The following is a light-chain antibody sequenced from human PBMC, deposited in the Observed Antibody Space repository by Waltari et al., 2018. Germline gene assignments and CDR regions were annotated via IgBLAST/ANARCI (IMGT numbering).Light chain of an antibody. J-gene: IGKJ2*01. V-gene: IGKV3-20*01. Sequence: EVVLTQSPGILSLSPGDRATLSCRASQRVSVNSLAWYQHKPGQAPRLLIYDATMRATAIPDRFSGSVSGTDFTLVITRLEPEDFGVYYCQQYGSSPYTFGQGTKLQIK. CDR1: QRVSVNS. CDR3: QQYGSSPYT. CDR2: DAT.